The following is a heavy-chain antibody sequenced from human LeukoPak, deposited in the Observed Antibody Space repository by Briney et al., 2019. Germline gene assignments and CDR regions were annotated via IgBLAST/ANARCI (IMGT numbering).Heavy chain of an antibody. J-gene: IGHJ4*02. D-gene: IGHD3-3*01. CDR1: GYTFTSYY. V-gene: IGHV1-46*01. CDR2: INPSGGST. CDR3: ARQSITIFGVVILFDY. Sequence: GASVKVSCKASGYTFTSYYMHWVRQAPGQGLERMGIINPSGGSTSYAQKFQGRVTMTRDTSTSTVYMELSSLRSEDTAVYYCARQSITIFGVVILFDYWGQGTLVTVSS.